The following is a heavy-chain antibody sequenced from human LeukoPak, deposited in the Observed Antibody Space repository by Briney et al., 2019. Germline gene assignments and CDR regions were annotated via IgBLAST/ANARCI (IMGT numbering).Heavy chain of an antibody. J-gene: IGHJ2*01. D-gene: IGHD3-10*01. CDR1: GFTFSSYS. Sequence: GGSLRLSCAASGFTFSSYSMNWVRQAPGKGLEWVSYISSSSSTIYYADSVKGRFTISRDNAKNSLYLQMNSLRAEDTAVYYCAKESDYYGSGSQGFDLWGRGTLVTVSS. V-gene: IGHV3-48*04. CDR3: AKESDYYGSGSQGFDL. CDR2: ISSSSSTI.